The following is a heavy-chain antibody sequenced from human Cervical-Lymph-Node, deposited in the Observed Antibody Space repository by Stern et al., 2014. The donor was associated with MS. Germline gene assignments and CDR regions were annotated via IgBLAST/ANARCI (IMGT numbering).Heavy chain of an antibody. V-gene: IGHV4-30-4*01. J-gene: IGHJ4*02. D-gene: IGHD5-24*01. CDR3: SRDADGYSLVFGY. CDR2: IHNSGTT. Sequence: QVQLQESGPGLVKPSQTLSLTCAVTGGSISSAEYYWSWIRQSPGKGLEWIGYIHNSGTTYYNPSLKSRVTISVDTSTNQFSLKLRSVTAADTAVYYCSRDADGYSLVFGYWGRGTLVTVSS. CDR1: GGSISSAEYY.